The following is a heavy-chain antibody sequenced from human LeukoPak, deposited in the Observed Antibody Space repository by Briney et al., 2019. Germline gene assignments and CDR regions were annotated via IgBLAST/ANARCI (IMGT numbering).Heavy chain of an antibody. CDR2: VYTSGST. D-gene: IGHD6-6*01. Sequence: PSETLSLTCTVSGGSISSYYWSWIRQPAGKGLEWIGRVYTSGSTNYNPSLKSRVTMSVDTSKNQFSLKLSSVTAADTAVYYCARDGWYSSSSGWLDPWGQGTLVTVSS. J-gene: IGHJ5*02. CDR1: GGSISSYY. V-gene: IGHV4-4*07. CDR3: ARDGWYSSSSGWLDP.